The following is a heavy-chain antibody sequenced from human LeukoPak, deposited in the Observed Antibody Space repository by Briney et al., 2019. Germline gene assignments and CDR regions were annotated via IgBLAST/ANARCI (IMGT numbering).Heavy chain of an antibody. V-gene: IGHV3-48*04. CDR2: ISSSSSTI. CDR3: ARGSDSSGYKTFDY. D-gene: IGHD6-19*01. CDR1: GFTFSSYS. J-gene: IGHJ4*02. Sequence: GGSLRLSCAASGFTFSSYSMNWVRQAPGKGLEWVSYISSSSSTIYYADSVKGRFTISRDNAKNSLYLQMNSLRAEDTAVYYCARGSDSSGYKTFDYWGQGTLVTVSS.